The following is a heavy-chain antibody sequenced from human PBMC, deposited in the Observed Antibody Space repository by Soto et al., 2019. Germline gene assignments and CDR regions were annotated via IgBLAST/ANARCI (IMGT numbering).Heavy chain of an antibody. CDR3: ARRYGDYFDY. Sequence: PSETLSLTCAVSGGSINSRYWWSWVRQSPGKGLEWIGEIYHSGSTNYNPSLKSRVTISVDKSKNQFSLNLSSVTAADTAVYYCARRYGDYFDYWGQGTLVTV. J-gene: IGHJ4*02. D-gene: IGHD4-17*01. CDR1: GGSINSRYW. CDR2: IYHSGST. V-gene: IGHV4-4*02.